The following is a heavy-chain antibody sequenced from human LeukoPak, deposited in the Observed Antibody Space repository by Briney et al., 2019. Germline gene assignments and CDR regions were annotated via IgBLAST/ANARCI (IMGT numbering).Heavy chain of an antibody. CDR3: ASRKLGNDY. V-gene: IGHV4-59*02. D-gene: IGHD7-27*01. J-gene: IGHJ4*01. CDR1: GGSVSDYY. CDR2: IYYTGSS. Sequence: SETLSLTCTISGGSVSDYYWSWIRQSPGKGLEWIGYIYYTGSSSYNPSLRSRVTISADTSKNQFSLKLSSVTAADTAVYYCASRKLGNDYWGQGTLVTVSS.